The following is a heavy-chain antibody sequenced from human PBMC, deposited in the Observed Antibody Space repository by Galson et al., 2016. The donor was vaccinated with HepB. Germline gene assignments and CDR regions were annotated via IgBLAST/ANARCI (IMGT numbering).Heavy chain of an antibody. CDR3: AAGASGSRTMAFHDYGMDV. CDR2: IVVATDNT. Sequence: SVKVSCKASGFTFTDSAIQWVRQARGQRLEWIGWIVVATDNTYYPQKFQERVTITRDKSTGTAYMELSSLTSEDTAVYYCAAGASGSRTMAFHDYGMDVWGQGTTVTVSS. V-gene: IGHV1-58*02. J-gene: IGHJ6*02. D-gene: IGHD5-24*01. CDR1: GFTFTDSA.